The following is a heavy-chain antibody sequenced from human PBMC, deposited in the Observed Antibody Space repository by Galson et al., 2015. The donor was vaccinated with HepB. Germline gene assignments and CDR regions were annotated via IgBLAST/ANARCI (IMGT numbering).Heavy chain of an antibody. CDR1: RFTLGNYA. V-gene: IGHV3-23*01. CDR2: ISDSGFDT. J-gene: IGHJ5*01. Sequence: SLRLSCAASRFTLGNYAMSWVRQAPGKGLEWVSSISDSGFDTYYAASVKGRFTISRDNSKKTMYLQMNSLRSEDTAVYYCAKDDHGSAAVGAWWNNWFDSWGQGTLVTVSS. D-gene: IGHD6-13*01. CDR3: AKDDHGSAAVGAWWNNWFDS.